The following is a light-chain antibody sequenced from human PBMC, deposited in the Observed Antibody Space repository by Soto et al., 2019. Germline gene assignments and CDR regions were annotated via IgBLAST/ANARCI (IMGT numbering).Light chain of an antibody. V-gene: IGKV3-11*01. CDR2: DVS. CDR3: QHRVNWPT. J-gene: IGKJ4*01. CDR1: QSVSNY. Sequence: EIVLTQSPATLSLSPGERATLSCRASQSVSNYLGWYQQKPGQAPTLLISDVSKRATGIPARFSGSGSGTDFTLTISSLEPEDFAVYFCQHRVNWPTFGGGTKVEI.